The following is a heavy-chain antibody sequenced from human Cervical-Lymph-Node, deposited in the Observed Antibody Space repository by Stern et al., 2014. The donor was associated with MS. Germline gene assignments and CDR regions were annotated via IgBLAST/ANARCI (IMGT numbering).Heavy chain of an antibody. D-gene: IGHD2-15*01. V-gene: IGHV1-3*01. CDR2: IAASNGHT. CDR1: GYTFATFA. J-gene: IGHJ4*02. Sequence: QVQMVQSGAEVKKPGTSVKVSCKASGYTFATFAVHWVRQDPGQRLAWMGWIAASNGHTNTSQKFQDRLPLTTDTSAHTVYMELSSLRSEDTAVYFCARGRGVVLAASYFDYWGQGTLLTVSS. CDR3: ARGRGVVLAASYFDY.